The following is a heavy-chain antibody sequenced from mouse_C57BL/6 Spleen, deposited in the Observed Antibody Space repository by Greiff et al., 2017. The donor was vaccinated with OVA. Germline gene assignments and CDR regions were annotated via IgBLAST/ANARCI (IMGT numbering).Heavy chain of an antibody. CDR1: GYTFTDYE. V-gene: IGHV1-15*01. CDR3: TAKGYGRGAMDY. D-gene: IGHD3-1*01. J-gene: IGHJ4*01. CDR2: IDPETGGT. Sequence: QVQLQQSGAELVRPGASVTLSCKASGYTFTDYEMHWVKQTPVHGLEWIGAIDPETGGTAYNQKFKGKAKLTADKSSSTAYMELRSLTSEDSAVYDGTAKGYGRGAMDYWGQGTSVTVSS.